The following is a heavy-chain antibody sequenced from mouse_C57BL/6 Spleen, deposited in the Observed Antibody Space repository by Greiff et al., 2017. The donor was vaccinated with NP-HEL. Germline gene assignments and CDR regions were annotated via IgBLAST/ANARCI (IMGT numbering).Heavy chain of an antibody. J-gene: IGHJ1*03. CDR1: GFNFNDYY. V-gene: IGHV14-1*01. D-gene: IGHD2-3*01. CDR3: TTGWVYDGYYRYFGV. CDR2: IDPEDGDT. Sequence: VQLQQSGAELVRPGASVKLSCTASGFNFNDYYMHWVKQRPERGLEWIGRIDPEDGDTEYAPKFQGKATMTADTTSNTAYLQLSSLTSEDTAVYYCTTGWVYDGYYRYFGVWGTGTTVTVSS.